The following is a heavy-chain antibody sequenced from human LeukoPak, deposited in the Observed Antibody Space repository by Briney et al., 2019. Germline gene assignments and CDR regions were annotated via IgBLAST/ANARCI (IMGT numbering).Heavy chain of an antibody. CDR3: ARDIAAAGTGFDP. Sequence: SETLSLTCTVSGGSISSSSYYWGWIRQPPGKGLEWIGSIYYSGSTYYNPSLKSRVTISVDTSKNQFSLKLSSVTAADTAVYYCARDIAAAGTGFDPWGQGPLVTVSS. V-gene: IGHV4-39*01. CDR1: GGSISSSSYY. J-gene: IGHJ5*02. D-gene: IGHD6-13*01. CDR2: IYYSGST.